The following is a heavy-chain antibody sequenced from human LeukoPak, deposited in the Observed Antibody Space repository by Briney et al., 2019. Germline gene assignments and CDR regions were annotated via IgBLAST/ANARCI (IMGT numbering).Heavy chain of an antibody. J-gene: IGHJ6*03. CDR3: ARDLGDYYMDV. CDR1: GYTFTSYG. Sequence: GASVKVSCKASGYTFTSYGISWVRQAPGQGLEWMGWISSYNGNTNYAQKFQGRVTITRDTSASTAYMELSSLRSEDMAVYYCARDLGDYYMDVWGKGTTVTVSS. CDR2: ISSYNGNT. V-gene: IGHV1-18*03.